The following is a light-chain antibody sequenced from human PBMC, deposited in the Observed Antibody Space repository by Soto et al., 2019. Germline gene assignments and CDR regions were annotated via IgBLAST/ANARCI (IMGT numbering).Light chain of an antibody. Sequence: EIVLTQSPATLSLSPGERATLSCGASQSVSSSFLAWYQHKPVQAPRLLIYGASKRATGIPARFSGSSAGTNFFLTIISLEPDEVSIVYWWERYGWPRVTFGEGTKVDIK. V-gene: IGKV3-20*01. CDR2: GAS. CDR3: ERYGWPRVT. CDR1: QSVSSSF. J-gene: IGKJ4*02.